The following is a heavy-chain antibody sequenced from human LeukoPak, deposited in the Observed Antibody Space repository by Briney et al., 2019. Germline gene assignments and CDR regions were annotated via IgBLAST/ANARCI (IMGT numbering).Heavy chain of an antibody. CDR2: ISSSGSTI. Sequence: GGSLRLSCAASGFTFSSYEMNWVRQAPGKGLVWVSYISSSGSTIYYADSVKGRFTISRDNAKNSLYLQMNSLRAEDTAVYYCARSSLWFDYWGQGTLVTVSS. CDR1: GFTFSSYE. D-gene: IGHD3-10*01. V-gene: IGHV3-48*03. CDR3: ARSSLWFDY. J-gene: IGHJ4*02.